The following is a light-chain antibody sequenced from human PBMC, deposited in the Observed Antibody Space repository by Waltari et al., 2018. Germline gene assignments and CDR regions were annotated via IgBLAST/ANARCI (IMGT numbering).Light chain of an antibody. Sequence: SYVLTQPPSVAAAPGETARVTCGGNHIERKRWHWYQQKPGQAPVLVISYDSDRPSGIPERFSGSNSGDTATLTISRVEAGDEADYYCQVWDANTDPGVFGTGTEVTVL. V-gene: IGLV3-21*01. J-gene: IGLJ1*01. CDR1: HIERKR. CDR2: YDS. CDR3: QVWDANTDPGV.